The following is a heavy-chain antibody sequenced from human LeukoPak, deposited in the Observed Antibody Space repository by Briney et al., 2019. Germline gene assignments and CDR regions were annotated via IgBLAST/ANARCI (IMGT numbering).Heavy chain of an antibody. Sequence: GGSLRLSCAASGFIFSSYGMTWVRQAPGKGLEWVSGISGSGGATYYADSVKGRFTISRDDPHNTLYLQMNSLRAEDTAVYFCARGGVDYYGSGTYYLMYYFDYWGQGALVTVSS. J-gene: IGHJ4*02. CDR2: ISGSGGAT. CDR1: GFIFSSYG. CDR3: ARGGVDYYGSGTYYLMYYFDY. D-gene: IGHD3-10*01. V-gene: IGHV3-23*01.